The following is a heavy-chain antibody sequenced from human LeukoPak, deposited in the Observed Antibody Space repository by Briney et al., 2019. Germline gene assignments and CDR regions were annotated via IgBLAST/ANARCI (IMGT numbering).Heavy chain of an antibody. CDR1: GGSFSGYY. CDR2: INHSGST. D-gene: IGHD3-3*01. J-gene: IGHJ6*02. V-gene: IGHV4-34*01. CDR3: ARGDLRFLEWYYYYYGMDV. Sequence: SETLSLTCAVYGGSFSGYYWSWIRQPPGKGLEWIGEINHSGSTNYNPSLKSRVTMSVDTSKNQFSLKLSSVTAADTAVYYCARGDLRFLEWYYYYYGMDVWGQGTTVTVSS.